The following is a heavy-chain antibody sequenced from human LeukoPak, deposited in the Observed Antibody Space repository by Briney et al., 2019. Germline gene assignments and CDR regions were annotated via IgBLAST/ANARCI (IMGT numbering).Heavy chain of an antibody. CDR3: ARAYCGGDCYSGWFDP. CDR2: ISSSSSTI. D-gene: IGHD2-21*01. V-gene: IGHV3-48*01. J-gene: IGHJ5*02. CDR1: GFTFSSYS. Sequence: QSGGSLRLSCAASGFTFSSYSMNWVRQAPGKGLEWVSYISSSSSTIYYADSVKGRFTISRDNAKNSLYLQMNSLRAEDTAVYYCARAYCGGDCYSGWFDPWGQGTLVTVSS.